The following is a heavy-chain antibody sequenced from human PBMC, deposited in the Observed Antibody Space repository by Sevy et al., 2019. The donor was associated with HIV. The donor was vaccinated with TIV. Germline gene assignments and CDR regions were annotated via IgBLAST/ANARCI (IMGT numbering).Heavy chain of an antibody. CDR1: GFTFSSFS. Sequence: GGSLRVSCSASGFTFSSFSMHWVRQAPGKGLEYVSSINPNGGSTYYADSVKGRFTISRDNSKNTLYLQMSSLRIEDTAVYYCVKGVVVIATYFDYRGQGTLVTVSS. CDR3: VKGVVVIATYFDY. CDR2: INPNGGST. V-gene: IGHV3-64D*06. D-gene: IGHD2-21*01. J-gene: IGHJ4*02.